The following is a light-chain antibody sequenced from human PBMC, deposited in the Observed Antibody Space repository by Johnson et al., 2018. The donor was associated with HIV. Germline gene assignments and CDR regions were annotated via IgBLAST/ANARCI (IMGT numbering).Light chain of an antibody. V-gene: IGLV1-51*01. Sequence: QSVLTQPPSVSAAPGQKVTISCSGSNSNIGNNYVSWYQQLPGTAPKLLIYDNNKRPSGIPDRFSGSKSGTSATLGITGLQTGDEADYYCGTWDSSLSAVVFGTGTQVTVL. CDR3: GTWDSSLSAVV. CDR2: DNN. CDR1: NSNIGNNY. J-gene: IGLJ1*01.